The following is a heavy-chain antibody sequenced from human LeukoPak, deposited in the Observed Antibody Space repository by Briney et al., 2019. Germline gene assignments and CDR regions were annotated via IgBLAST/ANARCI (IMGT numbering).Heavy chain of an antibody. CDR2: ISSSSSYT. Sequence: GGSLRLSCAASGFTFSDYYMSWIRQAPGKGLEWVSYISSSSSYTNYADSVKGRFTISRDNAKNSLYLQMNSLRAEDTAVYYCAREDCSSTSWYQIDYWGQRTLVTVSS. V-gene: IGHV3-11*05. J-gene: IGHJ4*02. D-gene: IGHD2-2*01. CDR3: AREDCSSTSWYQIDY. CDR1: GFTFSDYY.